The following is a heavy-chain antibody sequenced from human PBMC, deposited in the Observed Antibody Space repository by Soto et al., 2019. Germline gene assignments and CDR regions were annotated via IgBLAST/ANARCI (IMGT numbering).Heavy chain of an antibody. J-gene: IGHJ4*02. CDR1: GFTFSSYG. D-gene: IGHD1-1*01. CDR3: AANWNFGLNF. CDR2: ISYDGSNK. V-gene: IGHV3-30*03. Sequence: GGSLRLSCAASGFTFSSYGMHWVRQAPGKGLEWVAVISYDGSNKYYADSVKGRFTISRDNSKNTLYLQMNSLRAEDTAVYYCAANWNFGLNFWGQGTLVTVSS.